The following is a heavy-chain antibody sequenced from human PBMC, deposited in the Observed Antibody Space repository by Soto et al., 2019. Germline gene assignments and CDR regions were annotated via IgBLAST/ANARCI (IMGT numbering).Heavy chain of an antibody. V-gene: IGHV1-2*02. CDR3: ARDQTGYSSGWSSVAMDV. CDR2: ISPNSGGT. CDR1: GYTFTGYY. D-gene: IGHD6-19*01. Sequence: QVQPVQSGAEMKKPGASVKVSCTASGYTFTGYYIHWVRQAPGQGFEWMGWISPNSGGTKFAQKFQGRVTMTRDTSISTVYMEYSRLRSDDTAIYYCARDQTGYSSGWSSVAMDVWGQGTTVTVS. J-gene: IGHJ6*02.